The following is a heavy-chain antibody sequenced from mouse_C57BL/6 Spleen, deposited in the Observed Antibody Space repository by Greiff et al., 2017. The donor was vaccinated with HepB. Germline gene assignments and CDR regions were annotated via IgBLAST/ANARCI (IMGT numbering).Heavy chain of an antibody. V-gene: IGHV2-6*03. Sequence: QVQLKESGPGLVAPSQSLSITCTVSGFSFTSYGVHWVRQPPGKGLEWLVVIWSDGSTTYYSALKPRLSISKDNSKSQVFLKMNSHQTDDTDMYYCARHGTHAMDDWGKGTTVTVAS. CDR3: ARHGTHAMDD. D-gene: IGHD3-3*01. J-gene: IGHJ4*01. CDR1: GFSFTSYG. CDR2: IWSDGST.